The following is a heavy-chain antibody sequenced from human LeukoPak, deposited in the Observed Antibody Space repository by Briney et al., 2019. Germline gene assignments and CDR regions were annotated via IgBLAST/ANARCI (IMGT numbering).Heavy chain of an antibody. J-gene: IGHJ4*02. CDR3: ARVAIRGVLVLGY. V-gene: IGHV1-8*03. CDR1: GGTFSSYA. CDR2: MNPNSGNT. Sequence: ASVKVSCKASGGTFSSYAISWVRQATGQGLEWMGWMNPNSGNTGYAQKFQGRVTITRNTSISTAYMELSSLRSEDTAVYYCARVAIRGVLVLGYWGQGTLVTVSS. D-gene: IGHD3-10*01.